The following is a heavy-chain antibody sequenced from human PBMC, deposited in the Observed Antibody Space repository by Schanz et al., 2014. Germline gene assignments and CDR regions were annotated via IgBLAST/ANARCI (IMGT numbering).Heavy chain of an antibody. D-gene: IGHD3-22*01. CDR2: IVPIAGIT. J-gene: IGHJ5*02. CDR3: AREVGLYDRGWFDP. CDR1: GYTFTSYD. Sequence: VQLVQSGAEVKRPGASVRVSCKASGYTFTSYDFNWVRQAPGQGLEWMGRIVPIAGITNYAQRFQGRVTITADKSSDTAYMELSSLRSEDTAVYYCAREVGLYDRGWFDPWGQGTLGTVSS. V-gene: IGHV1-69*09.